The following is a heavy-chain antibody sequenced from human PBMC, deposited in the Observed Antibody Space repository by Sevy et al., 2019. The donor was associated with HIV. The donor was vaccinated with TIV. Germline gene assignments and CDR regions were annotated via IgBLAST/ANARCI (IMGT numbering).Heavy chain of an antibody. CDR1: GFTFSSYA. D-gene: IGHD2-2*01. J-gene: IGHJ6*02. V-gene: IGHV3-30-3*01. CDR3: ARCYCSSTSCYGPYYYYGMDV. Sequence: GGSLRLSCVASGFTFSSYAMHWVRQAPGKGLEWVAVISYDGSNKYYADSVKGRFTISRDNSKNTLYLQMNSLRAEDTAVYYCARCYCSSTSCYGPYYYYGMDVWGQGTTVTVSS. CDR2: ISYDGSNK.